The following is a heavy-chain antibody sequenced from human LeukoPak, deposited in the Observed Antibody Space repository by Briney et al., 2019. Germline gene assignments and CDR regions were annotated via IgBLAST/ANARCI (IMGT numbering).Heavy chain of an antibody. CDR1: GGSFSGYY. Sequence: TSETLSLTCAVYGGSFSGYYWSWIRQPPGKGLEWIGEINHSGSTNYNPSLKSRVTISVDTSKNQFSLKLSSVTAADTAVYYCARGRPYYDSSGYYAPPDFDYWGQGTLVTASS. D-gene: IGHD3-22*01. V-gene: IGHV4-34*01. CDR2: INHSGST. CDR3: ARGRPYYDSSGYYAPPDFDY. J-gene: IGHJ4*02.